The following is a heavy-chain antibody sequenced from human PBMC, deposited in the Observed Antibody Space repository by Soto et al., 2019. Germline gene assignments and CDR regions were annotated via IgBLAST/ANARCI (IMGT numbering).Heavy chain of an antibody. D-gene: IGHD4-17*01. V-gene: IGHV3-23*01. Sequence: PGGSLRLSCAASGFTFNSYAMSWVRQAPGKGLEWVSAISGSGGTTYTYYADSVKGRFTISRDNSQNTLYLHMNSLRVEDTAVYYCAKERHYGGNYRDYWGQGTLVTVSS. CDR1: GFTFNSYA. CDR2: ISGSGGTTYT. J-gene: IGHJ4*02. CDR3: AKERHYGGNYRDY.